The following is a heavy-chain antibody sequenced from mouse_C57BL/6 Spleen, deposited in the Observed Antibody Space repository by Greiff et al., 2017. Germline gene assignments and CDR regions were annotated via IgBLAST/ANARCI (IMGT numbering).Heavy chain of an antibody. D-gene: IGHD1-3*01. J-gene: IGHJ2*01. V-gene: IGHV1-82*01. CDR1: GYAFSSSW. Sequence: QVQLQQPGPELVKPGASVKISCKASGYAFSSSWMNWVKQRPGQGLEWIGRIYPADGDTNYNGKFKGKATLTVDKSSSTAYMQLSSLTSEDFAVLSCAGSGAYYNSLVYFDYWGQGTTLTVSS. CDR2: IYPADGDT. CDR3: AGSGAYYNSLVYFDY.